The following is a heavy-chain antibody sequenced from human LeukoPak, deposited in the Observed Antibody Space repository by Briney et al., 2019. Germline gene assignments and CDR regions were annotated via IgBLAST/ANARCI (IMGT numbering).Heavy chain of an antibody. CDR1: GFTFSSYS. CDR2: ISSSSSHI. CDR3: ARSLMGALSGY. V-gene: IGHV3-21*01. J-gene: IGHJ4*02. Sequence: GGSLRLSCAASGFTFSSYSMNWVRQAPGKGLEWVSSISSSSSHIYYADSVKGRFTISRDNAKNSLYLQMNSLRAEDTAVYYCARSLMGALSGYWGQGTLVTVSS. D-gene: IGHD3-16*01.